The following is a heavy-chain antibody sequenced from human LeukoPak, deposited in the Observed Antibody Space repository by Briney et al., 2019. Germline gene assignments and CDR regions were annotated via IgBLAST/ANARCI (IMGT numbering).Heavy chain of an antibody. J-gene: IGHJ4*02. V-gene: IGHV3-23*01. Sequence: GGSLRLSCAASGFTFSSYAMSWVRQAPGKGLEWVLAISGSGGSTYYADSVKGRFTISRDNSKNTLYLQMNSLRAEDTAVYYCAKLNHWELGFDYWGQGTLVTVSS. CDR2: ISGSGGST. CDR1: GFTFSSYA. D-gene: IGHD1-26*01. CDR3: AKLNHWELGFDY.